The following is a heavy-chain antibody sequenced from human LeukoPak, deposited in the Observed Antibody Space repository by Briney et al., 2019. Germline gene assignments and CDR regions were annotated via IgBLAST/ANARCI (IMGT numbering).Heavy chain of an antibody. CDR3: VKVRYSSGWYFPFDY. CDR2: ISYDGSNK. J-gene: IGHJ4*02. D-gene: IGHD6-19*01. Sequence: GGSLRLSCAASGFTFSSYALHWVRQAPGKGLEWVALISYDGSNKYYADSVKGRFTISRDNSKNTLYLQMNSLRTEDTAVYYCVKVRYSSGWYFPFDYWGQGTLVTDSS. V-gene: IGHV3-30-3*01. CDR1: GFTFSSYA.